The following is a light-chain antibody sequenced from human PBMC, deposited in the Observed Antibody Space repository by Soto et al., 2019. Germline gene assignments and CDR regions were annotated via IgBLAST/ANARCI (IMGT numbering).Light chain of an antibody. Sequence: EIVLTQSPGTVSLSPGERATLSCRASQSVTSSYLAWYQQKPGQAPRLLIYGVSSRATGIPDRFSGSGAGTDFTLTISRLEPEDFAVYYCQQYGDSPPTFGRGIKVEIK. CDR3: QQYGDSPPT. CDR2: GVS. V-gene: IGKV3-20*01. CDR1: QSVTSSY. J-gene: IGKJ4*01.